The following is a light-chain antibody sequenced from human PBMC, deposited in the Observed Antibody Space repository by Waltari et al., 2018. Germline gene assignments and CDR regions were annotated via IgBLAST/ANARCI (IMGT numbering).Light chain of an antibody. V-gene: IGLV2-11*01. Sequence: QSALTQPRSVSGSPGQSVTISCTGRSSDVGGYIYVSWYHPQPGRAPKVMIYDVDKRPSGVPDRFSGSQSGKTASLTISWLQAEDEGDYYCCSYAGRYTFVFGSGTKVTVL. CDR2: DVD. J-gene: IGLJ1*01. CDR3: CSYAGRYTFV. CDR1: SSDVGGYIY.